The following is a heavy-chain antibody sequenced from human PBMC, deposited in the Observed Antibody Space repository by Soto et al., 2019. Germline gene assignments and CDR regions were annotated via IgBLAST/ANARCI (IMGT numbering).Heavy chain of an antibody. V-gene: IGHV4-59*01. CDR3: PPGRYCYGSED. CDR2: VYYSGST. Sequence: QVQLQESGPGLVKPSETLSLTCTVSGGSISSYYWSWIRQAPGKGLEWIGYVYYSGSTNYNPSLKSRVTISXXTSRNQVSLVLRSVTAADAAVYCCPPGRYCYGSEDWGQGALVTVSS. J-gene: IGHJ4*02. D-gene: IGHD3-10*01. CDR1: GGSISSYY.